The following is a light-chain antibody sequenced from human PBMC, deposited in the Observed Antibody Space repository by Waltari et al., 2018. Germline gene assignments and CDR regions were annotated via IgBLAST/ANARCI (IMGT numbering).Light chain of an antibody. CDR3: QQSYSTPHT. CDR2: AAS. J-gene: IGKJ2*01. V-gene: IGKV1-39*01. Sequence: DIQMTQSPSSLSASVGDRVTITCRASQSISFYLNWYQQKPGKAPKLLIYAASSLQSGVPSRFSGSGSGTDLTLTISSLQPEDFATYSCQQSYSTPHTFGQGTKLEIK. CDR1: QSISFY.